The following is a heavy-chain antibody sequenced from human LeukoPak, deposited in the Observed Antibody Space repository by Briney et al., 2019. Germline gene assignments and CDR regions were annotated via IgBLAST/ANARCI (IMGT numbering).Heavy chain of an antibody. CDR1: GFTFSSYS. Sequence: GGSLRLSCAASGFTFSSYSMNWVRQAPGKGLEWVSSISSSSSYIYYADSVKGRFTISRDNAKNSLYLQMNSLRAEDTAVYYCARDKSIAARWNDAFDIWGQGTMVTVSS. V-gene: IGHV3-21*01. J-gene: IGHJ3*02. CDR3: ARDKSIAARWNDAFDI. D-gene: IGHD6-6*01. CDR2: ISSSSSYI.